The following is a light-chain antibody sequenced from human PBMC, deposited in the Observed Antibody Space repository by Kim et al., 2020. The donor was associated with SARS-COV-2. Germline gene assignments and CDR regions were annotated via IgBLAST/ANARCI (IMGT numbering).Light chain of an antibody. CDR1: SSNIGAGYD. J-gene: IGLJ2*01. CDR2: STS. V-gene: IGLV1-40*01. Sequence: QSVLTQPPSVSGAPGERILISCNGSSSNIGAGYDVHWYQQRPGTAPKLLIYSTSVSLSGVPDRFSGSKSGTSASLAITGLQAEDEADYYCQSNDRGLNPVVFGGGTQLTVL. CDR3: QSNDRGLNPVV.